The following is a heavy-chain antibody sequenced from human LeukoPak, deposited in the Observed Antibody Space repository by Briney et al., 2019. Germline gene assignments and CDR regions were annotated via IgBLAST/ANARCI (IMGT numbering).Heavy chain of an antibody. CDR2: IFYSGHS. CDR1: GGSISPYF. Sequence: SETLSLTCTVSGGSISPYFWSWIRQPPGKGLEWIGFIFYSGHSKYNPSLKSRLTPSLDTSKSQFSLKLTSVTAADTAVYYCARHGPEYYDATGYYNFDSWSQGTLVTVSS. V-gene: IGHV4-59*08. CDR3: ARHGPEYYDATGYYNFDS. J-gene: IGHJ4*02. D-gene: IGHD3-22*01.